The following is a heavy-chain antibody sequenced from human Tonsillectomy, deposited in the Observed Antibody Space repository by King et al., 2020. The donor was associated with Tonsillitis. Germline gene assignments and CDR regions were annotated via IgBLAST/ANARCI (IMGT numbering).Heavy chain of an antibody. J-gene: IGHJ6*03. V-gene: IGHV3-11*01. CDR3: AREEVVPAALGYYYYMDV. D-gene: IGHD2-2*01. CDR2: ISTSGYTI. Sequence: QLVQSGGGLVVPGGSLRLSCAASGFTFSDYYMSWIRQAPGKGLEWVSFISTSGYTIYYADSVKGRFTISRDNAKNSLFLQMNSLRAEDTAVYYCAREEVVPAALGYYYYMDVWGKGTTVTVSS. CDR1: GFTFSDYY.